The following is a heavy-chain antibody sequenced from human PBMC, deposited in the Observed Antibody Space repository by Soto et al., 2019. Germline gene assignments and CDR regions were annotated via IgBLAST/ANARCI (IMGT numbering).Heavy chain of an antibody. J-gene: IGHJ4*02. V-gene: IGHV3-7*04. Sequence: GGSLTLSCAASGFTFSSYSMNWVCQAPGKGLEWVGHVNQDGTKKYYRVSVKGRFTISRDNAKNSLYLQVDSVIAGDTAMYYCSGGVGDAFWGQGTLVTVSS. CDR3: SGGVGDAF. D-gene: IGHD1-26*01. CDR1: GFTFSSYS. CDR2: VNQDGTKK.